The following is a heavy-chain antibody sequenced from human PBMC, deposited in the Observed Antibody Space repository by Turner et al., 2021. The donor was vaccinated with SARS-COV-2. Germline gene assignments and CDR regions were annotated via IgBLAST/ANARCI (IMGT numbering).Heavy chain of an antibody. CDR1: GLTFSSYS. V-gene: IGHV3-21*01. D-gene: IGHD3-22*01. CDR2: ISSSSSYI. J-gene: IGHJ3*02. CDR3: ARWDNYYDSSGYYPDALDI. Sequence: EAQLVESGGRLVKPGGSLTLSCAASGLTFSSYSMIWGRQAPGKGLEWVSCISSSSSYIYYADSVKGRFTISRDNAKNSLYLQMNSLRAEDTAVYYCARWDNYYDSSGYYPDALDIWGQGTMVTVSS.